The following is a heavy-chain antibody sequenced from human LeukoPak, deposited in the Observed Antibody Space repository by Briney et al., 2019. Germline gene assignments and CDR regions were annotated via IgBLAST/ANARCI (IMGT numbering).Heavy chain of an antibody. D-gene: IGHD6-13*01. Sequence: GGSLRLSCAASGFTFISYAMSWVRQAPGKGLEWVSTISGSAGSTYYADSVKGRFTISRDNSKNTLYLQMNSLRAGGTAVYYCAKIAAAGRVFDYWGQGTLVTVSS. CDR1: GFTFISYA. V-gene: IGHV3-23*01. CDR2: ISGSAGST. J-gene: IGHJ4*02. CDR3: AKIAAAGRVFDY.